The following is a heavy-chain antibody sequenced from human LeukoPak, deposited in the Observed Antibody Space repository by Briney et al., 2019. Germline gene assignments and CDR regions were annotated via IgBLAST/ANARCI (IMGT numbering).Heavy chain of an antibody. J-gene: IGHJ4*02. V-gene: IGHV4-59*08. CDR2: IYYSGST. CDR3: ARRGNPRGSYFYYFDY. CDR1: GGSISSYY. Sequence: SETLSLTCTVSGGSISSYYWSWIRQPPGKGLEWIGYIYYSGSTNYNPPLKSRVTISVDTSKNQFSLKLSSVTAADTAVYYCARRGNPRGSYFYYFDYWGQGTLVTVSS. D-gene: IGHD1-26*01.